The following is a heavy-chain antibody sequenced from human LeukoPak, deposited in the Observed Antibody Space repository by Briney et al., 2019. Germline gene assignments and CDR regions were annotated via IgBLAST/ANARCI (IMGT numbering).Heavy chain of an antibody. Sequence: ASVKVSCKVSGYTLTELSMHWVRQATGQGLEWMGWTNPNSGNTGYAQKFQGRVTITRNTSISTAYMELSSLRSEDTAVYYCARGRKGVVVPAAKGPYYYYYMDVWGKGTTVTVSS. V-gene: IGHV1-8*03. CDR1: GYTLTELS. D-gene: IGHD2-2*01. CDR3: ARGRKGVVVPAAKGPYYYYYMDV. CDR2: TNPNSGNT. J-gene: IGHJ6*03.